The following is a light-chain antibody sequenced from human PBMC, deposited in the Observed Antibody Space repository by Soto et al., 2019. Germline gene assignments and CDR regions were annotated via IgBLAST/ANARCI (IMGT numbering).Light chain of an antibody. CDR1: QSVSSD. V-gene: IGKV3-20*01. CDR3: QQYGSSIT. J-gene: IGKJ5*01. CDR2: GTS. Sequence: IVVRQCHATMCVSPGEGAKLSCRASQSVSSDLAWYHQKPGQAPRLLIYGTSSRATGIPDRFSGSVSGTAFTLSISSLETEDFAVCYCQQYGSSITFGQGTRLEI.